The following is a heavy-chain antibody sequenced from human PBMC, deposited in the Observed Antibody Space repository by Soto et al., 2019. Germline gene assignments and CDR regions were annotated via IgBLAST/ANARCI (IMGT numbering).Heavy chain of an antibody. Sequence: QVQLVQSGAEVKKPGSSVKVSCKASGGTFSSYAISWVRQAPGQGLEWMGGIIPIFGTANYAQKFQGRVTITADEPTSIAYMGLSRLRSEATAVYYCANKRILALNRYWYFDHCGRGTLVTVSS. CDR1: GGTFSSYA. D-gene: IGHD1-20*01. CDR2: IIPIFGTA. CDR3: ANKRILALNRYWYFDH. J-gene: IGHJ2*01. V-gene: IGHV1-69*12.